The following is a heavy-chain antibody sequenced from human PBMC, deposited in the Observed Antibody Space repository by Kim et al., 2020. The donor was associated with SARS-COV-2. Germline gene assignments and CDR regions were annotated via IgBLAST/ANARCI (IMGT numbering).Heavy chain of an antibody. J-gene: IGHJ4*02. Sequence: GGSLRLSCTASGFTFGDYAMSWFRQAPGKGLEWVGFIRSKAYGGTTEYAASVKGRFTISRDDSKSIAYLQMNSLKTEDTAVYYCTRECGGDCYSELFDYWGQGTLVTVSS. CDR1: GFTFGDYA. V-gene: IGHV3-49*03. CDR2: IRSKAYGGTT. D-gene: IGHD2-21*02. CDR3: TRECGGDCYSELFDY.